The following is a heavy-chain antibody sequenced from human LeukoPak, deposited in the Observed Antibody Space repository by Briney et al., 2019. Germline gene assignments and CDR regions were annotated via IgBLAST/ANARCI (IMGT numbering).Heavy chain of an antibody. V-gene: IGHV3-23*01. J-gene: IGHJ6*03. CDR3: ARIFRPRNTYYYYYYMDV. CDR1: GFTFSSYG. D-gene: IGHD3-3*01. Sequence: GGSLRLSCAASGFTFSSYGMSWVRQAPGKGLEWVSAISGSGGSTYYADSVKGRFTISRDNSKNTLYLQMNSLRAEDTAVYYCARIFRPRNTYYYYYYMDVWGKGTTVTISS. CDR2: ISGSGGST.